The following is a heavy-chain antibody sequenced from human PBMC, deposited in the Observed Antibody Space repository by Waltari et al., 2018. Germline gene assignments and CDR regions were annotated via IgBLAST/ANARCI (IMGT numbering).Heavy chain of an antibody. CDR1: GGTFSSYT. Sequence: QVQLVQSGAEVKKPGSSVKVSCKASGGTFSSYTIRWVRTAPGQGLEWMGRIIPILCIANYAQKFQGRVTITADKSTSTAYMELSSLRSEDTAVYYCARGGGYCSGGSCHGAFDIWGQGTMVTVSS. CDR3: ARGGGYCSGGSCHGAFDI. D-gene: IGHD2-15*01. CDR2: IIPILCIA. V-gene: IGHV1-69*02. J-gene: IGHJ3*02.